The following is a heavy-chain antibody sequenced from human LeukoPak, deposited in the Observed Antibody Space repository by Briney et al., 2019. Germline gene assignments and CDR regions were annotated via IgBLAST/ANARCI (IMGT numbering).Heavy chain of an antibody. V-gene: IGHV1-24*01. D-gene: IGHD2-2*02. Sequence: GASVKVSCKVSGYTLTELSMHWVRQAPGKGLEWMGGFDPEDGETIYAQKFQGRVTMTRNTSISTAYMELSSLRSEDTAVYYCAKSGGYCSSTSCYTGWDYYYYMDVWGKGTTVTVSS. CDR1: GYTLTELS. J-gene: IGHJ6*03. CDR3: AKSGGYCSSTSCYTGWDYYYYMDV. CDR2: FDPEDGET.